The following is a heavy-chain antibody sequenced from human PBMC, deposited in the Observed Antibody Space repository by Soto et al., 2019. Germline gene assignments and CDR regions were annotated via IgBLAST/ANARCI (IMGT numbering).Heavy chain of an antibody. CDR2: IIPIFGTA. CDR3: GAQYSSIHGELGGGMDV. Sequence: QVKLVQSGAEVKKPGSSVKVSCKASGGTFSSYAISWVRQAPGQGLEWMGGIIPIFGTANYAQKFQGRVTMTGEESTSTAYMALSGLRSEDTGVYYWGAQYSSIHGELGGGMDVWGQGTTVTVSS. V-gene: IGHV1-69*01. J-gene: IGHJ6*02. D-gene: IGHD6-13*01. CDR1: GGTFSSYA.